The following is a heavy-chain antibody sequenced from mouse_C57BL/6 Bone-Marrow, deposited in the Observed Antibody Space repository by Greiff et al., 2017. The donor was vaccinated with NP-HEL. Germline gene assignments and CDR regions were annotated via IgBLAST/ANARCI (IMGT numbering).Heavy chain of an antibody. D-gene: IGHD2-12*01. CDR2: INPNNGGT. V-gene: IGHV1-26*01. J-gene: IGHJ2*01. Sequence: EVQLQQSGPELVKPGASVKISCKASGYTFTDYYMNWVKQSHGKSLEWIGDINPNNGGTSYNQKFKGKATLTVDKSSSTAYMELRSLTYEGAAVYYGAWNDPYYFDYWGQGTTLTVSS. CDR1: GYTFTDYY. CDR3: AWNDPYYFDY.